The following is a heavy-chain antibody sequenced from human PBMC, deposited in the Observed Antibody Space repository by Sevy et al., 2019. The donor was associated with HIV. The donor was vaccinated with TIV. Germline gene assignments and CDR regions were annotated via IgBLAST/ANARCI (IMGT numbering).Heavy chain of an antibody. J-gene: IGHJ5*02. CDR1: GFNSRIFR. D-gene: IGHD1-26*01. V-gene: IGHV3-7*03. Sequence: GGSRRLPGLPFGFNSRIFRRSWGRQAPGKGRECVAEIKQDESEAYNVDSVKGRFTISGDNAKNSLYLQMNSLRDEDTAIYFCVRDKEVGASILDAWGQGTPVTVSS. CDR2: IKQDESEA. CDR3: VRDKEVGASILDA.